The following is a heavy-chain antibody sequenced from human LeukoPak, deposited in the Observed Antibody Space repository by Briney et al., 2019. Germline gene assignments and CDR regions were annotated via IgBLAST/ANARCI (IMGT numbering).Heavy chain of an antibody. CDR2: IFISGGT. Sequence: SETLSLTCTVSGDSITSGSYYWSWIRQPAGKGLEWIGRIFISGGTNYNPSLKSRVTISVGTSKNQFSLRLSSVTAADTAVYYCARRRSGRAYYYFDYWGQGTLVTVSS. CDR3: ARRRSGRAYYYFDY. CDR1: GDSITSGSYY. D-gene: IGHD3-3*01. J-gene: IGHJ4*02. V-gene: IGHV4-61*02.